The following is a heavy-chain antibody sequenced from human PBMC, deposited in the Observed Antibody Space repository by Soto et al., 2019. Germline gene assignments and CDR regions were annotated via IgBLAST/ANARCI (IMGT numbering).Heavy chain of an antibody. Sequence: GGSLRLSCVASEFSFSNLWMTWVRQASGKGLEFLATINPDGSEAYYVESVKGRFTISRDNAKNSVSLHMNSLGVEDTGLYYCTTDLNWSGTWGQGTMVTVSS. CDR3: TTDLNWSGT. CDR1: EFSFSNLW. CDR2: INPDGSEA. J-gene: IGHJ5*01. V-gene: IGHV3-7*01. D-gene: IGHD3-3*01.